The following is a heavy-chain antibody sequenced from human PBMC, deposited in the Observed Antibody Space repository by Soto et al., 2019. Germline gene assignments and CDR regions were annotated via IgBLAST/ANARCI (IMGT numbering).Heavy chain of an antibody. V-gene: IGHV1-18*04. J-gene: IGHJ4*02. CDR3: ARLNSAYAVDY. CDR2: ISTRRDDK. Sequence: GASVKVSCKASGYTFTDYGSSWVRQAPGQRPEWMGWISTRRDDKRDTHKFRDRVTMTTDTSTSTAYLELRSLRSDDTAVYYCARLNSAYAVDYWGQGTLVTVSS. CDR1: GYTFTDYG. D-gene: IGHD5-12*01.